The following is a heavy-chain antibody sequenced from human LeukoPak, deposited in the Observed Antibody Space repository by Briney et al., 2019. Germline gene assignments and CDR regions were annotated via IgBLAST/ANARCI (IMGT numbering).Heavy chain of an antibody. Sequence: GGSLRLSCAASGFTFSSHAMSWVRQAPGKGLEWVSAISGSGGSTYYADSVKGRFTISRDNSKNTLYLQMNSLRAEDTAVYYCAKDQHYYDSSGYYRGNYYGMDVWGQGTTVTVSS. CDR2: ISGSGGST. D-gene: IGHD3-22*01. V-gene: IGHV3-23*01. CDR1: GFTFSSHA. J-gene: IGHJ6*02. CDR3: AKDQHYYDSSGYYRGNYYGMDV.